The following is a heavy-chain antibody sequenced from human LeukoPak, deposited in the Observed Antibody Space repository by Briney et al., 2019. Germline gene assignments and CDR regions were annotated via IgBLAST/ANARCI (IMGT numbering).Heavy chain of an antibody. CDR3: ARVGAPSAYYYYYYMDV. CDR1: AGSISSSNYY. CDR2: IYYSGST. V-gene: IGHV4-61*05. J-gene: IGHJ6*03. Sequence: SETLSLTCTVSAGSISSSNYYWGWIRQPPGKGLEWIGYIYYSGSTNYNPSLKSRVTISVDTSKNQFSLKLSSVTAADTAVYYCARVGAPSAYYYYYYMDVWGKGTTVTISS. D-gene: IGHD1-26*01.